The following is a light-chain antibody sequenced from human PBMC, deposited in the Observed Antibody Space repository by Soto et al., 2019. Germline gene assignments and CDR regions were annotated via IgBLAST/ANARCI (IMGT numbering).Light chain of an antibody. V-gene: IGKV3-20*01. CDR2: GAS. CDR3: QQYGNSPTWT. CDR1: QSVSSSY. Sequence: EIVLTQSPGTLSLSPGERATLSCRASQSVSSSYLAWYQQKPGQAPRLLIYGASSRATGIADRFSGSGSGTDFTLTISRLEPEDFVVYYCQQYGNSPTWTFGQGTKVEIK. J-gene: IGKJ1*01.